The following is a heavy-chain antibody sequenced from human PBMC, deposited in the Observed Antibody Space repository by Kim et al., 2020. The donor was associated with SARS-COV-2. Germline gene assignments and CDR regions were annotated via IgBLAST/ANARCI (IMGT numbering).Heavy chain of an antibody. V-gene: IGHV3-43*01. D-gene: IGHD4-17*01. CDR1: GFTFDDYS. Sequence: GGSLRLSCAASGFTFDDYSMNWVRQTPGKGLEWISLISWDGGTAYYADSVKGRFTISRDNSENSLFLQMSSLRTEDTALYYCPRDPGHGDYYFDYWGQGTLVPVSS. J-gene: IGHJ4*02. CDR3: PRDPGHGDYYFDY. CDR2: ISWDGGTA.